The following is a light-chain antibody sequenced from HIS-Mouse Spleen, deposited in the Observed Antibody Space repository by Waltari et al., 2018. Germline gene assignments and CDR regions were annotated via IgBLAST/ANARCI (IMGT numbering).Light chain of an antibody. CDR1: SSNIGNNY. CDR3: GTWDSSLSAWV. Sequence: QSVLTQPPSVSAAPGQKVTISSSGSSSNIGNNYSSWYQQLPGTAPKLLIYDNNKRPSGIPDRFSGSKSGTSATLGITGLQTGDEADYYCGTWDSSLSAWVFGGGTKLTVL. J-gene: IGLJ3*02. CDR2: DNN. V-gene: IGLV1-51*01.